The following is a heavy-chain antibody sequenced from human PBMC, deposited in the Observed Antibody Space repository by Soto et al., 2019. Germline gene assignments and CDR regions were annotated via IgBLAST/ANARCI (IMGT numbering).Heavy chain of an antibody. J-gene: IGHJ6*03. Sequence: PSETLSLTCTVSGGSISSSSYYWGWIRQPPGKGLEWFGSIYYSGSTYYNPSLKSRVTISVDTSKNQFSLKLSSVTAADTAVYYCARHSRGFRGSSPIPYYYYMDVWGKGTTVTVSS. CDR1: GGSISSSSYY. V-gene: IGHV4-39*01. D-gene: IGHD3-10*01. CDR2: IYYSGST. CDR3: ARHSRGFRGSSPIPYYYYMDV.